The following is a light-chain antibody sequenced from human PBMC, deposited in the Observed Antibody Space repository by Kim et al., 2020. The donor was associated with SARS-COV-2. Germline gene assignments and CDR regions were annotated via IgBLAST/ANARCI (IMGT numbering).Light chain of an antibody. Sequence: QTASIACTSSQSLVHRDGNTYLNWFQQRPGQSPRRLIYRVSNRDSGVPDRFSGGVSGADFTLNISSVEVEDIGGYFCMQSTHWPYTFGQGTKLEI. CDR2: RVS. J-gene: IGKJ2*01. CDR1: QSLVHRDGNTY. V-gene: IGKV2-30*02. CDR3: MQSTHWPYT.